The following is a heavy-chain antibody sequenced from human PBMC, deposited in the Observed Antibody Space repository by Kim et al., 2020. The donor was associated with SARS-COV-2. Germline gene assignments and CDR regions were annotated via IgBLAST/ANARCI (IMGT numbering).Heavy chain of an antibody. D-gene: IGHD1-20*01. CDR2: IYYSGST. Sequence: SETLSLTCTVSGGSISSSSYYWGWIRQPPGKGLEWIGSIYYSGSTYYNPSLKSRVTISVDTSKNQFSLKLSSVTAADTAVYYCARLSGPPGYNWNPRGYYYGMDVWGQGTTVTVSS. CDR3: ARLSGPPGYNWNPRGYYYGMDV. J-gene: IGHJ6*02. CDR1: GGSISSSSYY. V-gene: IGHV4-39*01.